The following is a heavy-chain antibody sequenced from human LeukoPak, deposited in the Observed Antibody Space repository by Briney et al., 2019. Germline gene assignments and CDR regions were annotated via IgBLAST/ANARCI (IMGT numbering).Heavy chain of an antibody. V-gene: IGHV4-59*08. CDR1: GGSISSYY. Sequence: PSETLSLTCTVSGGSISSYYWSWIRLPPGKGLEWIGYIYYSGSTNYNPSLKSRVTISVDTSKNQFSLKLSSVAAADTAVYYCASYYGSGSNPFDYWGQGTLVTVSS. J-gene: IGHJ4*02. CDR2: IYYSGST. CDR3: ASYYGSGSNPFDY. D-gene: IGHD3-10*01.